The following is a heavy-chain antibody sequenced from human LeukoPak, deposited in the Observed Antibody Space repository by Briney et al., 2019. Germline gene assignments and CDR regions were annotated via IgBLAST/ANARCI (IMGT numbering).Heavy chain of an antibody. CDR1: GYTFTGYY. CDR3: ARPHTVLYNWFDP. Sequence: ASVKVSCKASGYTFTGYYMHWVRQAPGQGLEWMGRINPNSGGTNYAQKFQGRVTMARDTSISTAYMELSRLRSDDTAVYYCARPHTVLYNWFDPWGQGTLVTVSS. CDR2: INPNSGGT. D-gene: IGHD4-11*01. V-gene: IGHV1-2*06. J-gene: IGHJ5*02.